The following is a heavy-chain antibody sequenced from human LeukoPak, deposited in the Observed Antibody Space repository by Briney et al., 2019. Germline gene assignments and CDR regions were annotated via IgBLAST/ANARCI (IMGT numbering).Heavy chain of an antibody. CDR3: ARPLLWWPQVGYFDY. V-gene: IGHV1-8*01. CDR2: MNPNSGNT. J-gene: IGHJ4*02. CDR1: GYTFTSYD. D-gene: IGHD4/OR15-4a*01. Sequence: ASVKVSCKASGYTFTSYDINWVRQATGQGLEWMGWMNPNSGNTGYARKFQGRVTMTRNTSISTAYMELSRLRSDDTAVYYCARPLLWWPQVGYFDYWGQGTLVTVSS.